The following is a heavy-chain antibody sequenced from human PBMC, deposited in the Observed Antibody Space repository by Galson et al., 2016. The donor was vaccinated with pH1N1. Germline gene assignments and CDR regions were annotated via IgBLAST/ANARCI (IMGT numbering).Heavy chain of an antibody. CDR2: IYNSGST. D-gene: IGHD4-11*01. V-gene: IGHV4-31*03. CDR1: GASISSGYNY. Sequence: LSLTCTVSGASISSGYNYWNWIRQHPGKGLEWIGYIYNSGSTYYNPSLKSRLTISVDTSKNHISLRLSSVTAADTAVYYCARGRLHGRWFDPWGQGTLVTVSS. CDR3: ARGRLHGRWFDP. J-gene: IGHJ5*02.